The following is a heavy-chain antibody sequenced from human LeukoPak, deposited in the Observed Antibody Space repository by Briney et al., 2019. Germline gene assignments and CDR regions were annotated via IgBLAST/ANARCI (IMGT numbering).Heavy chain of an antibody. CDR1: GGTFSSYA. V-gene: IGHV1-69*01. D-gene: IGHD1-7*01. J-gene: IGHJ4*02. Sequence: SVKVSCKASGGTFSSYAISWVRQAPGQGLEWMGGIIPIFGTANYAQKFQGRVTITADESTSRAYMELSSLRSEDTAVYYCARYNWNYNKGPAGYYFDYWGQGTLVTVSS. CDR2: IIPIFGTA. CDR3: ARYNWNYNKGPAGYYFDY.